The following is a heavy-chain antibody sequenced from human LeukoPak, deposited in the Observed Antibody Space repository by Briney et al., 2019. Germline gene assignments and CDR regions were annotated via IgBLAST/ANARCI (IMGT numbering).Heavy chain of an antibody. J-gene: IGHJ4*02. Sequence: ASVKVSCKASGGTFSSYAISWVRQAPGQGLEWMGGIIPIFGTANYAQKFQGRVTITADESTSTAYMELSSLRSEDTAVYYCAILGAVAANWGYYSDYWGQGTLVTVSS. CDR1: GGTFSSYA. V-gene: IGHV1-69*13. CDR2: IIPIFGTA. CDR3: AILGAVAANWGYYSDY. D-gene: IGHD6-19*01.